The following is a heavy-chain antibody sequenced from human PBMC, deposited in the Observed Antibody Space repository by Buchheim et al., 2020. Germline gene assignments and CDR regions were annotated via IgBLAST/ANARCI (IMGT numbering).Heavy chain of an antibody. Sequence: VQLLESGGGWVQPGRSLRLSCAASGFTFSSYAMSWVRQAPGKGLEWVSAISGSGCSTYYADSVKGRLTISRDNSNNTLYLQMNSLRAEDTAVYYCAKGSRQQLVRSHFDYWGQGTL. CDR1: GFTFSSYA. J-gene: IGHJ4*02. CDR2: ISGSGCST. V-gene: IGHV3-23*01. CDR3: AKGSRQQLVRSHFDY. D-gene: IGHD6-13*01.